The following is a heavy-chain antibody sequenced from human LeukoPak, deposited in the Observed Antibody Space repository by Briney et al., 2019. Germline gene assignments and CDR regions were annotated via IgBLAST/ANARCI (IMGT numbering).Heavy chain of an antibody. CDR3: ARDLPGAY. J-gene: IGHJ4*02. CDR2: INPSGGST. Sequence: GASVKVSCKASGYTFTSYYMHWVRQAPGQGLEWMGIINPSGGSTSYAQKFQGRVTMTRDTSISTAYMELSRLRSDDTAVYYCARDLPGAYWGQGTLVTVSS. CDR1: GYTFTSYY. D-gene: IGHD7-27*01. V-gene: IGHV1-46*01.